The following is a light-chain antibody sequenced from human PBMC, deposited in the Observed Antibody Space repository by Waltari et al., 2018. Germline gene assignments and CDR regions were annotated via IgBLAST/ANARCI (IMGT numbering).Light chain of an antibody. CDR3: SSFTPRTNVL. Sequence: QSALTQPPSASGSPGQSVTISCTGTSSDVGGYNYVSWYHQHPGKAPKLLIYDVTKRPSGVPDRFSASKSGDTASLTVSGLQAEDEADYYCSSFTPRTNVLFGGGTKLTVL. V-gene: IGLV2-8*01. CDR1: SSDVGGYNY. J-gene: IGLJ2*01. CDR2: DVT.